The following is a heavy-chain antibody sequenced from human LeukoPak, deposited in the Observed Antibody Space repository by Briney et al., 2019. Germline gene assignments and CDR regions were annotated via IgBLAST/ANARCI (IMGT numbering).Heavy chain of an antibody. J-gene: IGHJ3*02. D-gene: IGHD3-10*01. CDR1: GGSISSGGYY. Sequence: SETLSLTCTVSGGSISSGGYYWSWIRQPPGKGLEWIGYIYYSGSTYYNPSLKSRVTISVDTSKNQFSLKLSSVTAADTAVYYCARVGGSGSYKIRSNCAFDIWGQGTMVTVSS. CDR3: ARVGGSGSYKIRSNCAFDI. V-gene: IGHV4-30-4*01. CDR2: IYYSGST.